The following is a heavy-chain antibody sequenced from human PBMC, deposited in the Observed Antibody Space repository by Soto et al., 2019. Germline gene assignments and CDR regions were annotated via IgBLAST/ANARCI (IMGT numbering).Heavy chain of an antibody. V-gene: IGHV4-30-4*01. CDR2: IYYSGST. CDR1: GGSISSGNYF. D-gene: IGHD6-19*01. CDR3: AREKIAVAGTLNWFDP. Sequence: LSLTCTVSGGSISSGNYFWSWIRQPPGKGLEWIGYIYYSGSTYYNPSLKSRVTISVDTSKKQFSLTLSSVTAADTAVYYCAREKIAVAGTLNWFDPWGQGTLVTVSS. J-gene: IGHJ5*02.